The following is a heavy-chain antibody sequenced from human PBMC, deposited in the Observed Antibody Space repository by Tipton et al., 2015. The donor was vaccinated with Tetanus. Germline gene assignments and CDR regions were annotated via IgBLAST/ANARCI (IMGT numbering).Heavy chain of an antibody. CDR2: IYPDDSDT. J-gene: IGHJ4*02. D-gene: IGHD2-15*01. V-gene: IGHV5-51*01. CDR3: ASFSDGYFDY. CDR1: GYDFNYYW. Sequence: MQLVQSGAEVKKPGESLKISCKASGYDFNYYWIGWVRQMPGKGLEWMGLIYPDDSDTRYSPSFQGQVTFSADESISTAYLQWSSLKASDTAIYYCASFSDGYFDYWGQGTLVTVS.